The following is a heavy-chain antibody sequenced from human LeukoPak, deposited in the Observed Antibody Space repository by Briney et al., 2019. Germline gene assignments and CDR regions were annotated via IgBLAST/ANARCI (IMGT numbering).Heavy chain of an antibody. CDR2: IKPDGSEK. J-gene: IGHJ4*02. CDR1: GFSFSGTW. V-gene: IGHV3-7*01. CDR3: TSDLNHDSGV. Sequence: GGSLRLSCAASGFSFSGTWMTWVRQAPGKGLECVANIKPDGSEKYYVDSVKGRFTVSRDNAKNSLYLQMNSLRVEDTAIYYCTSDLNHDSGVWDQGTLVTVSS. D-gene: IGHD3-22*01.